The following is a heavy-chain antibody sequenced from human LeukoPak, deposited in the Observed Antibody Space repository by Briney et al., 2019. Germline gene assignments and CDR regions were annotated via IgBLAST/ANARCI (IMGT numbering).Heavy chain of an antibody. J-gene: IGHJ6*02. CDR3: ARNSFRVNTHYFYGMDV. Sequence: AGSLRLSCAASGFTVSDNYMSWVRQAPGKGLEWVSVIYSGGTTYYADSVKGRFNISRDKSKNTLHLQMSGLRAEDTAVYYCARNSFRVNTHYFYGMDVWGQGTTVTVSS. CDR2: IYSGGTT. D-gene: IGHD3-10*01. CDR1: GFTVSDNY. V-gene: IGHV3-53*01.